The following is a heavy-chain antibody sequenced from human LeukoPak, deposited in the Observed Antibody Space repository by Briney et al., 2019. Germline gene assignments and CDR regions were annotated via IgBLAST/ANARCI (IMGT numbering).Heavy chain of an antibody. CDR1: GGSISSYY. Sequence: SETLSLTCTVSGGSISSYYWSWIRQPPGKGLEWIGYIYTSGSTNYNPSLKSRVTISVDTSKNQFSLKLSSVTAADTAVYYCARRSSSSYFGYWGQGTLVTVSS. CDR3: ARRSSSSYFGY. D-gene: IGHD6-6*01. J-gene: IGHJ4*02. CDR2: IYTSGST. V-gene: IGHV4-4*09.